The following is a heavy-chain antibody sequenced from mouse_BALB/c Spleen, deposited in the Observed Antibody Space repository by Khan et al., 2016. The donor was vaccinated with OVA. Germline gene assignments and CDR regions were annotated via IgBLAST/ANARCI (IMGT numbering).Heavy chain of an antibody. Sequence: VQLQESGPGLVAPSQSLSITCTVSGFSLTSYGVSWVRQPPGKGLEWLGVIRGDGNTNFHSALRSRLSISKDNSKSQVFLKLNSLQTDDAATYYGAKDRGYYAVDYWGQGTSVTVSS. CDR3: AKDRGYYAVDY. V-gene: IGHV2-3*01. CDR1: GFSLTSYG. J-gene: IGHJ4*01. CDR2: IRGDGNT.